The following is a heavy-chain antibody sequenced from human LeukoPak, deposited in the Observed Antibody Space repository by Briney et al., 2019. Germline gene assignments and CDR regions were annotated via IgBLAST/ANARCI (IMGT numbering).Heavy chain of an antibody. J-gene: IGHJ4*02. V-gene: IGHV3-33*06. CDR3: AKTNGYYSD. CDR2: IWSDGINK. Sequence: GGSLRLSCAASGFTFSNYGIHWVRQAPGKGLEWVAVIWSDGINKYYVDSVKGRFTISRDNSKNSLSLQVSSLRAEDTAVYYCAKTNGYYSDWGQGTLVTVSS. CDR1: GFTFSNYG. D-gene: IGHD3-22*01.